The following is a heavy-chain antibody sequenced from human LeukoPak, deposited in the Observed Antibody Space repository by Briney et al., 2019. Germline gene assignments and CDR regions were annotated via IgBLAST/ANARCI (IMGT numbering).Heavy chain of an antibody. Sequence: ASVKVSCKSSGYTFTAYYMHWVRQAPGQGPEWMGWINPNNGVTRYAQKFQGRVTLTRDTSISTAYMELSRLRSDDTAVYYCAREGDVVADVNWFDPWGQGTLVTVSS. CDR2: INPNNGVT. D-gene: IGHD2-2*01. J-gene: IGHJ5*02. CDR1: GYTFTAYY. CDR3: AREGDVVADVNWFDP. V-gene: IGHV1-2*02.